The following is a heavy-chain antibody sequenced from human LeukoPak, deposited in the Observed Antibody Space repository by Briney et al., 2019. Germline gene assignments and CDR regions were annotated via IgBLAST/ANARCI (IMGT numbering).Heavy chain of an antibody. CDR3: ARDGYPKGSITMAYNWFDP. V-gene: IGHV1-69*13. CDR2: IIPIFGTA. CDR1: GGTFSSYA. D-gene: IGHD3-10*01. J-gene: IGHJ5*02. Sequence: GASVKVSCKASGGTFSSYAISWVRQAPGQGLEWMGGIIPIFGTANYAQKFQGRVTITADESTSTAYMELSSLRSEDTAVYYCARDGYPKGSITMAYNWFDPWGQGTLVTVSS.